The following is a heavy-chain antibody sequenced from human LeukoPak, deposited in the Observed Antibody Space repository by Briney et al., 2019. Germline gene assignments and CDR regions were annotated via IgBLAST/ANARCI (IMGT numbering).Heavy chain of an antibody. CDR3: ARGQYGRSYIYYYYYMDV. V-gene: IGHV4-59*01. J-gene: IGHJ6*03. CDR1: GGSISSYY. Sequence: SETLSLTCTVSGGSISSYYWSWIRQPPGKGLEWIGYIYYSGSTNYKPSLKSRVTISVDTSKNQFSLKLSSVTAADTAVYYCARGQYGRSYIYYYYYMDVWGKGTTVTVSS. CDR2: IYYSGST. D-gene: IGHD3-10*01.